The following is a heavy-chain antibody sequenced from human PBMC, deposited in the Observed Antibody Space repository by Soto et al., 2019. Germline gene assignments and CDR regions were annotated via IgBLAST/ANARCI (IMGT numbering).Heavy chain of an antibody. D-gene: IGHD6-13*01. CDR1: GYTFSNFW. CDR2: IYPGDQET. V-gene: IGHV5-51*01. CDR3: ARSPRSSPYFDY. Sequence: PGESLKISCQCPGYTFSNFWIGWVRQLPGRGLEWMGIIYPGDQETRYSPSFHGKVTISADKSINTAYLQWNSLEASDTAFYFCARSPRSSPYFDYWGQGALVTVSS. J-gene: IGHJ4*02.